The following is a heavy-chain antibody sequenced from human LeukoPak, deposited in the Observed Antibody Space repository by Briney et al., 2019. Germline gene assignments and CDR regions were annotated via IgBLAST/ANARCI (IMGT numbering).Heavy chain of an antibody. J-gene: IGHJ4*02. CDR1: GFTFSSYE. V-gene: IGHV3-48*03. Sequence: GGSLRLSCAASGFTFSSYEMNWVRQAPGKGLEWVSYISSSGSTIYYADSVKDRFTVSRDNSKNTLYLQMNSLRAEDTALYYCARDRYNAIFGVVHWDYWGQGTLVTVSS. CDR2: ISSSGSTI. CDR3: ARDRYNAIFGVVHWDY. D-gene: IGHD3-3*01.